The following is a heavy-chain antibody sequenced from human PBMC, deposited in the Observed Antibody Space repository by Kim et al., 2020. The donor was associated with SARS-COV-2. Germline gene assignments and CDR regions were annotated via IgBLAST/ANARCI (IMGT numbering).Heavy chain of an antibody. CDR2: IYYSGST. Sequence: SETLSLTCTVSGGSISSSSYYWGWIRQPPGKGLEWIGSIYYSGSTYYNPSLKSRVTISVDTSKNQFSLKLSSVTAADTAVYYCASYYDILTGFEYWGQGTLVTVSS. D-gene: IGHD3-9*01. CDR3: ASYYDILTGFEY. J-gene: IGHJ4*02. V-gene: IGHV4-39*07. CDR1: GGSISSSSYY.